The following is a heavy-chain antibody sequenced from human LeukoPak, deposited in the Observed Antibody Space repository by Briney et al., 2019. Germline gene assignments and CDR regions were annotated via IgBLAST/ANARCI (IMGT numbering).Heavy chain of an antibody. CDR2: IYTSGST. D-gene: IGHD1-26*01. J-gene: IGHJ4*02. Sequence: SETLSLTCTVSGGSISSGSYYWSWIRQPAGKGLEWIGRIYTSGSTNYNPSLKSRVTISVDTSKNQFSLKLSSVTAADTAVYYCARDSQWELLRGFDYWGQGTLVTVSS. V-gene: IGHV4-61*02. CDR1: GGSISSGSYY. CDR3: ARDSQWELLRGFDY.